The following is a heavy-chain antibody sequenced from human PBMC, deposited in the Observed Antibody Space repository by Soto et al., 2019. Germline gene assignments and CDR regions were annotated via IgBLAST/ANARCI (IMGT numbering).Heavy chain of an antibody. D-gene: IGHD1-26*01. V-gene: IGHV3-23*01. Sequence: GGSLRLSCAASGFTIFSYAMTWVRQAPGKGLEWVSSISGSGANTYYTDSVKGRFTISRDEFKNMLYLQMYSLRAEDTAVYYRASSGWAGPSDYWGQGTLVTVS. J-gene: IGHJ4*02. CDR1: GFTIFSYA. CDR2: ISGSGANT. CDR3: ASSGWAGPSDY.